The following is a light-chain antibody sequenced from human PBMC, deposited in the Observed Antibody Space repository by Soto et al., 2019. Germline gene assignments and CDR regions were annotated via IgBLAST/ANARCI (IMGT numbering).Light chain of an antibody. V-gene: IGKV3D-20*02. CDR1: QSVSSSY. Sequence: EIVLTQSPGNLSLSPGERATLSCRASQSVSSSYLAWYQQKPGQAPRLLIYGASSRATGTPDRFSGSGSGTDFTLTISSLEPEDFAVYYCQQRSNWPPITFGQGTRLEIK. J-gene: IGKJ5*01. CDR2: GAS. CDR3: QQRSNWPPIT.